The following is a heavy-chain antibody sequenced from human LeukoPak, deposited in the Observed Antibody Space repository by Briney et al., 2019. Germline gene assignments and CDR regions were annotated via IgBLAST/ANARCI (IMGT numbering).Heavy chain of an antibody. J-gene: IGHJ4*02. D-gene: IGHD2-2*01. V-gene: IGHV3-21*01. Sequence: GGSLRLSCAASGFTFSSYSMNWVRQAPGKGLEWVSSISSSSSYIYYADSVKGRFTISRDNAKNSLYLQMNSLRAEETAVYYCARDSIYGRPRADIVVVPAATAPIDYWGQGTLVTVSS. CDR2: ISSSSSYI. CDR1: GFTFSSYS. CDR3: ARDSIYGRPRADIVVVPAATAPIDY.